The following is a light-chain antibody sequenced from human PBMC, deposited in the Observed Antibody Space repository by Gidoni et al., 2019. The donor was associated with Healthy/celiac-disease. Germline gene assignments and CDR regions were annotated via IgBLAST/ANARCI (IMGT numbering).Light chain of an antibody. CDR1: QSVLYSSNNKNY. Sequence: DIVMTQSPDSLPVSLGARATINCKSSQSVLYSSNNKNYLAWYQQKPGQPPKLLIYWASTRESGVPDRFSGSGSGTDFTLTISSLQAEDVAVYYCQQYYSTPRTFGPGTKVDIK. CDR2: WAS. V-gene: IGKV4-1*01. CDR3: QQYYSTPRT. J-gene: IGKJ3*01.